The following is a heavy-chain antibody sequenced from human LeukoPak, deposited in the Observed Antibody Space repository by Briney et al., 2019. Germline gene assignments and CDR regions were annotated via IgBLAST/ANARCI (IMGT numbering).Heavy chain of an antibody. V-gene: IGHV3-21*01. Sequence: GGSLRLSCAASGFTFSSYSMNWVRQAPGKGLEWVSSISSSSSHIDYADSVKGRFTISRDNSKNTLYLQMNSLRAEDTAVYYCARGPPRDGYRVDYWGQGTLVTVSS. D-gene: IGHD5-24*01. CDR1: GFTFSSYS. J-gene: IGHJ4*02. CDR2: ISSSSSHI. CDR3: ARGPPRDGYRVDY.